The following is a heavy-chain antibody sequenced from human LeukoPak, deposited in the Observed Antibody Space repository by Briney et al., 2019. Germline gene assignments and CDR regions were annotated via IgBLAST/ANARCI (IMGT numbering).Heavy chain of an antibody. CDR3: ARGHKVAATKRYYYYYMDV. J-gene: IGHJ6*03. V-gene: IGHV1-8*01. CDR2: MNPNSGNT. D-gene: IGHD2-15*01. CDR1: GYTFTNYD. Sequence: GASVKVSCKTSGYTFTNYDINWVRQATGQGLEWMGWMNPNSGNTGYAQKFQGRVTMTRNTSISTAYMELSSLRSEDTAVYYCARGHKVAATKRYYYYYMDVWGKGTTVTVSS.